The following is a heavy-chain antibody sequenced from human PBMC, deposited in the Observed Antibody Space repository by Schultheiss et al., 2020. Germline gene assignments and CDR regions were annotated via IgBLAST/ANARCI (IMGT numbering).Heavy chain of an antibody. CDR3: AREHRIAAAGYII. CDR1: GGSISSYY. V-gene: IGHV4-59*05. Sequence: GSLRLSCAVSGGSISSYYWSWIRQPPGKGLEWIGSIYYSGSTYYNPSLKSRVTISVDTSKNQFSLKLSSVTAADTAVYYCAREHRIAAAGYIIWGQGTLVTVSS. J-gene: IGHJ4*02. CDR2: IYYSGST. D-gene: IGHD6-13*01.